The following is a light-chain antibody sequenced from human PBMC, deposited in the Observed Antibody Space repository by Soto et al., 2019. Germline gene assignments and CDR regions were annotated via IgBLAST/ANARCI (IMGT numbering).Light chain of an antibody. CDR2: GAS. Sequence: DVQMTQSPSSLSASVGARVTITCRASQSISSCLNWYQQKPGKAPKLLIYGASNLQSGVPSRFSGSESGTDFILTISSLQPEDFATYICQQFYVAPVTFGQGTKVEVK. V-gene: IGKV1-39*01. J-gene: IGKJ1*01. CDR3: QQFYVAPVT. CDR1: QSISSC.